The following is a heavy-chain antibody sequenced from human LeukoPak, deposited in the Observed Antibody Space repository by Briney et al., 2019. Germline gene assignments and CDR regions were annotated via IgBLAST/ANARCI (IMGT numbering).Heavy chain of an antibody. CDR1: GFKFDDYG. V-gene: IGHV3-9*03. Sequence: GGSLRLSCTASGFKFDDYGMTWVRQAPGKGLEWVSGITWNSDNIEYADSVKGRFTISRDNAKNSLYLQMNSLRAEDMALYYCAKGGGGRLIYYYYMDVWGKGTTVTVSS. D-gene: IGHD3-16*01. J-gene: IGHJ6*03. CDR3: AKGGGGRLIYYYYMDV. CDR2: ITWNSDNI.